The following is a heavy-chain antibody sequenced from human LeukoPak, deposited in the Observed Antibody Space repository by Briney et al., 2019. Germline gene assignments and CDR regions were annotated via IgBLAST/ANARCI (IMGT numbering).Heavy chain of an antibody. CDR1: GYTFTGYY. D-gene: IGHD3-3*01. J-gene: IGHJ5*02. V-gene: IGHV1-2*03. CDR3: ARDGRDFWSGYHHEFDP. Sequence: LEASVKVSCKASGYTFTGYYMHWVRQAPGQGLEWMGWINPNSGGTNYAQKFQGRVTMTRDTSISTAYMELSRLRSDDTAVYYCARDGRDFWSGYHHEFDPWGQGTLVTVSS. CDR2: INPNSGGT.